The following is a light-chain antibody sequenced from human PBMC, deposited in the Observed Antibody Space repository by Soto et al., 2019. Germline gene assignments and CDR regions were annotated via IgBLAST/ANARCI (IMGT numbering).Light chain of an antibody. CDR1: QSVSSSY. Sequence: EIVLTQSPGTLSLSPGERATLSCRASQSVSSSYLAWYQQKPGQAPRLLIYGASSRATGIPDRFSGSGSGPDFTLTISRLEPEDFAVYYCQQYDISPQTFGQGTKVEIK. CDR2: GAS. CDR3: QQYDISPQT. V-gene: IGKV3-20*01. J-gene: IGKJ1*01.